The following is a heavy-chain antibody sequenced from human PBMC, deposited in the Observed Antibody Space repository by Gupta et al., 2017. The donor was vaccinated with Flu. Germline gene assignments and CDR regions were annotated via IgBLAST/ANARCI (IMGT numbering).Heavy chain of an antibody. J-gene: IGHJ4*02. D-gene: IGHD5-12*01. CDR3: ARGRRGFSYYFDY. V-gene: IGHV1-46*04. CDR1: GFTLLTYY. CDR2: INPSGDST. Sequence: HVQLVQSGAEMKRPGASVKVSCKASGFTLLTYYMHWVRQAPGQGLEWMGVINPSGDSTYDARPLQGRLSVTRDTSTSTVFMELSNRRSGDTALYYCARGRRGFSYYFDYWGQGALVTVSS.